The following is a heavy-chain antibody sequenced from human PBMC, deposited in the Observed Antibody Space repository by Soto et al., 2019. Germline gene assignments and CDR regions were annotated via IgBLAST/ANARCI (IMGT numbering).Heavy chain of an antibody. CDR2: IDWDDDK. Sequence: SGPTLVNPTQTLTLTCTFSGFSLSTSKMCVSWIRQPPGKALEWLARIDWDDDKYYSTSLKTRLTISKDTSKNQVVLTMTNTDPVDTATYYCARMIRDYDILSGYYYYYFDFWGQGTLVPVSS. D-gene: IGHD3-9*01. CDR3: ARMIRDYDILSGYYYYYFDF. J-gene: IGHJ4*02. V-gene: IGHV2-70*11. CDR1: GFSLSTSKMC.